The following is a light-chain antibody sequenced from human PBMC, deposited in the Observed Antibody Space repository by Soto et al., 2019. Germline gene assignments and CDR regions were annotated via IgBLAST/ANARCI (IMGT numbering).Light chain of an antibody. CDR3: QQYATSPLT. Sequence: PGDRATLSCRASQTVSKYLAWYQQKPGQAPRLLIYDTSNRAPDIPDRFSGSGSGTDFTLTISRLEPEDFAVYYCQQYATSPLTFGGGTKVEI. CDR1: QTVSKY. CDR2: DTS. V-gene: IGKV3-20*01. J-gene: IGKJ4*01.